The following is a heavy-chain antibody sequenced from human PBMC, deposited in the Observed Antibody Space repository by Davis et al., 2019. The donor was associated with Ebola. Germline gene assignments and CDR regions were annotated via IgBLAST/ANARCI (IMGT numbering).Heavy chain of an antibody. CDR2: ISSSSSYI. CDR1: GFTFSSYS. V-gene: IGHV3-21*01. J-gene: IGHJ4*02. Sequence: GESLKISCAASGFTFSSYSMNWVRQAPGKGLEWVSSISSSSSYIYYADSAKGRFTISRDNAKNSLYLQMNSLRAEDTAVYYCARDLAHFDYWGQGTLVTVSS. D-gene: IGHD3-16*01. CDR3: ARDLAHFDY.